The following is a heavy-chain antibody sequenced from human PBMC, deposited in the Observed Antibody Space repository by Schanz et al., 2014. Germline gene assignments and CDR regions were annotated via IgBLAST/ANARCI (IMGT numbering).Heavy chain of an antibody. V-gene: IGHV1-18*01. Sequence: QVQLVQSGAEVKKPGASVKVSCKASGYTFTSYGISWVRQAPGQGLEWVGWISVYTGNTKYGQKVQGRVTMTADTSRNTAYMELRRLRADDTAVYYCAKAEYDILTGSYSRLDPWGQGTLVTVSS. CDR1: GYTFTSYG. J-gene: IGHJ5*02. CDR2: ISVYTGNT. D-gene: IGHD3-9*01. CDR3: AKAEYDILTGSYSRLDP.